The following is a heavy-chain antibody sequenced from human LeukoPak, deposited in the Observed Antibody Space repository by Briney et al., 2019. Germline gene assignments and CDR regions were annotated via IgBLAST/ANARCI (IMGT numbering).Heavy chain of an antibody. CDR2: ISDNSYYI. Sequence: GGSLRLSCAASGFTFNTYSMNWVRQAPGKGLEWVSSISDNSYYIYYSDSVEGRFTISRDNAKNSLYLQMNSLRAEDTAVYYCARVVAAAGTRHFDYWGQGTLVTVSS. CDR3: ARVVAAAGTRHFDY. CDR1: GFTFNTYS. D-gene: IGHD6-13*01. J-gene: IGHJ4*02. V-gene: IGHV3-21*01.